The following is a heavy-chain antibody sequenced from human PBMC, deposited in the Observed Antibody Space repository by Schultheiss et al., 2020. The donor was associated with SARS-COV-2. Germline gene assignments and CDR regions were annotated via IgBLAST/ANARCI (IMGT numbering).Heavy chain of an antibody. J-gene: IGHJ4*02. Sequence: GGSLRLSCAASGFTFSSYAMSWVRQAPGKGLEWVSAISSSSSYIYYADSVKGRFTISRDNSKNTLYLQMNSLKTEDTAVYYCTTTSSTWLDLDYWGQGTLVTVSS. D-gene: IGHD6-13*01. CDR1: GFTFSSYA. CDR3: TTTSSTWLDLDY. V-gene: IGHV3-23*01. CDR2: ISSSSSYI.